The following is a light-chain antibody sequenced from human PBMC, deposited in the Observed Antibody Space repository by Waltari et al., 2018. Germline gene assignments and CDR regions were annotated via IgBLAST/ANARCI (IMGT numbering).Light chain of an antibody. CDR3: QTGGHGTWV. Sequence: QLVLTQSPSASASLGASVKLTCTLSSGHSSNVIAWLQQRPEKGPRYLMKVNSDGSHNKGDGIPGRFSGSSSGAERYLTISSLQSEDEGDYYCQTGGHGTWVFGGGTKLTVL. CDR2: VNSDGSH. V-gene: IGLV4-69*01. CDR1: SGHSSNV. J-gene: IGLJ3*02.